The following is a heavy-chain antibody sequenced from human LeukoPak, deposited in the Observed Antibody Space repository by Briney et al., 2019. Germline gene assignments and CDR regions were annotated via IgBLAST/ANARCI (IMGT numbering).Heavy chain of an antibody. V-gene: IGHV3-21*01. CDR3: ASSITIFGVVRSEGSHDY. D-gene: IGHD3-3*01. CDR2: ISSSSSYI. CDR1: GFTFSSYS. Sequence: GGSLRLSCAASGFTFSSYSMNWVRQAPGKGLEWVSSISSSSSYIYYADSVKGRFTISRDNSKNTLYLQMNSLRAEDTAVYYCASSITIFGVVRSEGSHDYWGQGTLVTVSS. J-gene: IGHJ4*02.